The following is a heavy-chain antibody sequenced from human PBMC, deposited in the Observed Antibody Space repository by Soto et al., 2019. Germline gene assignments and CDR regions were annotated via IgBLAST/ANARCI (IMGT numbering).Heavy chain of an antibody. CDR1: GGSISSYY. CDR3: ARARVVLVPAAWSWFDP. CDR2: IYYSGST. D-gene: IGHD2-2*01. V-gene: IGHV4-59*12. Sequence: SETLSLTYTVSGGSISSYYWSWIRQPPGKGLEWIGYIYYSGSTNYNPSLKSRVTISVDTSKNQFSLKLSSVTAADTAVYYCARARVVLVPAAWSWFDPWGQGTLVTVS. J-gene: IGHJ5*02.